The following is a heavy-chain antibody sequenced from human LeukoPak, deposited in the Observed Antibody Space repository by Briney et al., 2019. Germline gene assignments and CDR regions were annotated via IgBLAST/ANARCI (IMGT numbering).Heavy chain of an antibody. CDR2: IVVGSDNT. D-gene: IGHD2-15*01. CDR3: AADLGYCSGGRCHLDY. Sequence: SVKVSCKTSGFTFTSSAMQWVRQARGQRLEWIGWIVVGSDNTNYAQKFQERVTITRDMSTSTAYMELSSLRYEDTAVYYCAADLGYCSGGRCHLDYWGQGTLVTASS. J-gene: IGHJ4*02. V-gene: IGHV1-58*02. CDR1: GFTFTSSA.